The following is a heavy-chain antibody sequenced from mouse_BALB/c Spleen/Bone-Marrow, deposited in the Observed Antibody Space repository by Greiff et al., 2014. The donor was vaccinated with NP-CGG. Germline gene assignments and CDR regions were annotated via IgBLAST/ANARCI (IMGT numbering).Heavy chain of an antibody. V-gene: IGHV1-69*02. CDR3: ARREYYGSSYLYFDD. D-gene: IGHD1-1*01. J-gene: IGHJ2*01. CDR2: IDPSDSYT. CDR1: GYTFTSYW. Sequence: QVQLKQSGAELVKPGASVKLSCKASGYTFTSYWMHWVKQRPGQGLEWIGEIDPSDSYTNYNQKFKGKATLTVDKSSSTAYMQLSSLTSEDSAVYYCARREYYGSSYLYFDDWGQGTTLTVSS.